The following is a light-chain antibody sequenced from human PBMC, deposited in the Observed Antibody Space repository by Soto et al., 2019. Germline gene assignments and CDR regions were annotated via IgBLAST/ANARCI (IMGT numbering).Light chain of an antibody. V-gene: IGKV1-5*01. Sequence: DIQMTQSPSTLSTSVGDRATITCRASQNIDRWLAWYQQKPGKAPKLLIYEASRLEGGVPSRFSGSGSGTEFTLTGSGLQAEDFATYWCQQYKIGSTFGQGTKLDFK. J-gene: IGKJ1*01. CDR3: QQYKIGST. CDR2: EAS. CDR1: QNIDRW.